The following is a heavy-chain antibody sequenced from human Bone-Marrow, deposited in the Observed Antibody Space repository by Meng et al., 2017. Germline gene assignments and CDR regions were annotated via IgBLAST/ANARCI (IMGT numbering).Heavy chain of an antibody. V-gene: IGHV3-48*03. CDR1: GFTFSSYE. D-gene: IGHD5-18*01. CDR3: ARDDRVEDTAMVTQDY. CDR2: ISSSGSTI. J-gene: IGHJ4*02. Sequence: GGSLRLSCAASGFTFSSYEMNWVRQAPGKGLEWVSYISSSGSTIYYADSVKGRFTISRDNSKNTLYLQMNSLRAEDTAVYYCARDDRVEDTAMVTQDYWGQGTLVTVSS.